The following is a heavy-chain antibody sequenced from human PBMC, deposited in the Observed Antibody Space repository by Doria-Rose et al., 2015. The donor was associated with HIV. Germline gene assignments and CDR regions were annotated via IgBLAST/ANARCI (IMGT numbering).Heavy chain of an antibody. CDR3: ASQWERSSFDY. Sequence: GLEWMGRIIPILDIVNYALRFQGRVTITADESTGTAYMELSSLRSEDTAIYYCASQWERSSFDYWGQGTLVTVSS. J-gene: IGHJ4*02. D-gene: IGHD1-26*01. V-gene: IGHV1-69*02. CDR2: IIPILDIV.